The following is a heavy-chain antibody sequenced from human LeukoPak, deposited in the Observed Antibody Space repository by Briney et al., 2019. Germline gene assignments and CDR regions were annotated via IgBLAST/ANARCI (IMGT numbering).Heavy chain of an antibody. CDR3: ARDFPLWFGECWFDP. Sequence: ASVKVSCKASGYTFTGYYMHWVRQDPGQGLEWMGWINPNSGGTNYAQKFQGSVTMTRDTSISTAYMELSRLRSDDTAVYYCARDFPLWFGECWFDPWGQGTLVTVSS. CDR1: GYTFTGYY. D-gene: IGHD3-10*01. J-gene: IGHJ5*02. V-gene: IGHV1-2*02. CDR2: INPNSGGT.